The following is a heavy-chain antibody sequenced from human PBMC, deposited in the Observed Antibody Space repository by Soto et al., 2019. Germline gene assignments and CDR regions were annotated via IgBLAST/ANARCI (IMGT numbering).Heavy chain of an antibody. Sequence: EVQLVESGGGLVQPGESLRLSCAASGFTFSSYGMNWVRQAPGKGLDWISYISSSGTTAYYADSVKGRFTVSRDNAKNSRHLQMNSLRDEDTAVYYCARATGQWPDAFDIWGQGTMATVSS. CDR1: GFTFSSYG. V-gene: IGHV3-48*02. CDR3: ARATGQWPDAFDI. D-gene: IGHD6-19*01. J-gene: IGHJ3*02. CDR2: ISSSGTTA.